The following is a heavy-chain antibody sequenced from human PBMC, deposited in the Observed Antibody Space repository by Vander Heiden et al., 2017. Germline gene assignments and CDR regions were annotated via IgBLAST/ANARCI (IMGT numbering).Heavy chain of an antibody. CDR2: INHGGST. Sequence: QVQLQQWGAGLLKPSETLSLTCAVYGESFSGYYWSWIRQSPGKGLEWIGEINHGGSTNYNPSLKSRVTISVDTSKNQFSLKLSSVTAADTAVYYCARVGRLKFIPSRHYYYYHGMDVWGQGTTVTVSS. D-gene: IGHD1-26*01. CDR1: GESFSGYY. V-gene: IGHV4-34*01. J-gene: IGHJ6*02. CDR3: ARVGRLKFIPSRHYYYYHGMDV.